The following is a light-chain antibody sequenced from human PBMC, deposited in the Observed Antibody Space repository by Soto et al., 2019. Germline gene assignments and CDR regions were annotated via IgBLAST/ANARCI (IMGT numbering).Light chain of an antibody. Sequence: EIVLTQSPATLSLSPGERATLSCRASQSVSSYLAWYQQKPGQAPRLLIYDASNRATGIPARFSGSGSGTDFTLTISSLEPEDFAVYYCQQRGNCPGTFGQGNKVEIK. CDR2: DAS. V-gene: IGKV3-11*01. CDR3: QQRGNCPGT. CDR1: QSVSSY. J-gene: IGKJ1*01.